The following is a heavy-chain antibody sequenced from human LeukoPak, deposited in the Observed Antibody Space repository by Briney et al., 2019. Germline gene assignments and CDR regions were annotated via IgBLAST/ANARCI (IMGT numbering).Heavy chain of an antibody. J-gene: IGHJ4*02. CDR3: ARVWSGYCDS. Sequence: GGSLRLSCAASGFTFRSYTMNWVRQAPGKGLEWVSSIDGTSAYIYYSDSAKGRFTVSRDNAQNSLYLQMNSLRPEDTAVYLCARVWSGYCDSWGQGTLVIVS. D-gene: IGHD3-3*01. CDR2: IDGTSAYI. CDR1: GFTFRSYT. V-gene: IGHV3-21*06.